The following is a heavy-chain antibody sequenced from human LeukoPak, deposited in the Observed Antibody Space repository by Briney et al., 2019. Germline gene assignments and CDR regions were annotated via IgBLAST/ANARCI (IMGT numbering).Heavy chain of an antibody. V-gene: IGHV1-69*05. CDR3: ASLKLRRGDYYFDY. D-gene: IGHD2-21*02. CDR1: GGTFSSYA. J-gene: IGHJ4*02. CDR2: IIPIFGTA. Sequence: ASVKVSCKASGGTFSSYAISWVRQAPGQGLEWMGGIIPIFGTANYAQKFQGRVTITTDESTSTAYMELSSLRSEDTAVYYCASLKLRRGDYYFDYWGQGTLVTVSS.